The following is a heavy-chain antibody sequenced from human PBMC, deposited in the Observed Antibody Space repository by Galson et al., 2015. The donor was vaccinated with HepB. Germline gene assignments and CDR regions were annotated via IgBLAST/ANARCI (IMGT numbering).Heavy chain of an antibody. Sequence: SVKVSCKASGYTYTNYGISWVRQAPGQGLECMGWISAYNGNTNYAQKVQGRVTMTTDTSTSTAYMELRSLKSDDTAVYYCARDAAVAGALGYWGQGTLVTVSS. CDR3: ARDAAVAGALGY. CDR1: GYTYTNYG. CDR2: ISAYNGNT. D-gene: IGHD6-19*01. J-gene: IGHJ4*02. V-gene: IGHV1-18*04.